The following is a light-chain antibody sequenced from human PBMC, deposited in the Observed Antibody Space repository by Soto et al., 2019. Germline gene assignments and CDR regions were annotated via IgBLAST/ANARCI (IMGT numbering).Light chain of an antibody. CDR1: SGHSSYI. CDR3: ETWDSNTKV. V-gene: IGLV4-60*03. J-gene: IGLJ3*02. Sequence: QLVLTQSSSAPASLGSSVKLTCTLSSGHSSYIIAWHQQQPGKAPRYLMKLEGSGSYNKGSGVPDRFSGSSSGADRYLTISNLQSEDEADYYCETWDSNTKVFGEGTKLTVL. CDR2: LEGSGSY.